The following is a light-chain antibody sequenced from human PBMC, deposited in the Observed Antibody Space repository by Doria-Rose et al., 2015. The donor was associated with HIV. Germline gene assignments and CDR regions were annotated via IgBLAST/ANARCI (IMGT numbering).Light chain of an antibody. CDR1: QGISRY. V-gene: IGKV1-9*01. CDR2: GAS. CDR3: QQFDSFPRT. J-gene: IGKJ1*01. Sequence: DIRVTQSLSFLSASVGVRVTITSRASQGISRYLALYQQKPGKGPTLLIFGASTLQSGVPSRFSGSGSGTEFTLTISSLQPEDFATYYCQQFDSFPRTFGQGTKVELK.